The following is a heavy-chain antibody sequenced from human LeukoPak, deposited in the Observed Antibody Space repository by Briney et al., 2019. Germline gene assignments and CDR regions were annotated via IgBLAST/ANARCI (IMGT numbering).Heavy chain of an antibody. CDR2: IIPILGIA. V-gene: IGHV1-69*04. Sequence: SVKVSCKASGGTFSSYAISWVRQAPGQGLEWMGRIIPILGIANYAQKFQGRVTITADKSTSTAYVELSSLRSEDTAVYYCASPSDSRYDSSGYYYFDYWGQGTLVTVSS. D-gene: IGHD3-22*01. CDR3: ASPSDSRYDSSGYYYFDY. CDR1: GGTFSSYA. J-gene: IGHJ4*02.